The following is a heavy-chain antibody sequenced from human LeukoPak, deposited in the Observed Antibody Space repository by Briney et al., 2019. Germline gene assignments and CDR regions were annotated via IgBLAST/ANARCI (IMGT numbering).Heavy chain of an antibody. V-gene: IGHV4-4*07. CDR3: ARGQLVFDY. CDR2: MDTSGST. CDR1: GGSISSYY. Sequence: SDTLSLTCTVSGGSISSYYWNWIRQPAGKGLEWIGRMDTSGSTNYNPSLKSRVTISVDRSKNQFSLKLSSVTAADTAVYYCARGQLVFDYWGQGTLVTVFS. D-gene: IGHD6-13*01. J-gene: IGHJ4*02.